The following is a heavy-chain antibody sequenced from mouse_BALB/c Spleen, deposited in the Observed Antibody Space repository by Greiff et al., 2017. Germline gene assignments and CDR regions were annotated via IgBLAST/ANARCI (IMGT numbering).Heavy chain of an antibody. Sequence: EVQLQQSGAELVKPGASVKLSCTASGFNIKDTYMHWVKQRPEQGLEWIGRIDPANGNTEYDPKFQGKATITADTSSNTAYLQLSSLTSEDTAVYSCARGGGISHWGQGTTLTVSS. CDR2: IDPANGNT. D-gene: IGHD1-1*01. CDR3: ARGGGISH. J-gene: IGHJ2*01. CDR1: GFNIKDTY. V-gene: IGHV14-3*02.